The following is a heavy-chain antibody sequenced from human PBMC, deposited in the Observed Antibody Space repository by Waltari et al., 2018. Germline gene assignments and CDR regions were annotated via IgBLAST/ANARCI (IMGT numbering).Heavy chain of an antibody. D-gene: IGHD6-13*01. V-gene: IGHV4-61*09. J-gene: IGHJ4*02. CDR3: ARAPRRGRRPSSWDGEAIREFEY. CDR1: GGSISSGSYY. Sequence: QVQLQESGPGLVKPSQTLSLTCTVSGGSISSGSYYWRWIRQPAGKGLEWIGDIYTRGSTKYTPSPKSRVTISVDTSKNLFALKRSSVAAAAPAVYYWARAPRRGRRPSSWDGEAIREFEYRGQGTLVTVSS. CDR2: IYTRGST.